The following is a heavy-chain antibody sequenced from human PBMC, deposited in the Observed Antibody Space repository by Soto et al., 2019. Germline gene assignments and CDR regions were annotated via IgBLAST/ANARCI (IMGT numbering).Heavy chain of an antibody. D-gene: IGHD5-12*01. V-gene: IGHV5-51*01. J-gene: IGHJ5*02. CDR3: ARGIMAMATENWFDP. CDR1: GYSFTSYW. Sequence: PGESLKISCKGSGYSFTSYWIGWVRQMPGKGLEWMGIIYPGDSDTRYSPSFQGQVTISADKSISTAYLQWSSLKASDTAMYYCARGIMAMATENWFDPWGQGTLVTVSS. CDR2: IYPGDSDT.